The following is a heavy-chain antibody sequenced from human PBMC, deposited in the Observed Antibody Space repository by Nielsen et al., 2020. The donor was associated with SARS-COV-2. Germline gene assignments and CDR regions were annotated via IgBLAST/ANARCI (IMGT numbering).Heavy chain of an antibody. CDR1: GFTISNNY. CDR2: ISSSSYI. V-gene: IGHV3-69-1*01. Sequence: GGSLRLSCAASGFTISNNYMSWARQAPGKGLEWVSLISSSSYIQYADAVKGRFTISRDNAKQSLDLQMNSLGVEDTAVYYCARGHFNVIENWGQGTLVAVSS. CDR3: ARGHFNVIEN. D-gene: IGHD2-21*01. J-gene: IGHJ4*02.